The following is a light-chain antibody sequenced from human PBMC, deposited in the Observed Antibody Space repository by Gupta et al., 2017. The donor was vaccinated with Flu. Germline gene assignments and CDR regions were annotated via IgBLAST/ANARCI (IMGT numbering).Light chain of an antibody. V-gene: IGKV4-1*01. CDR3: HQVDSAPIT. CDR2: WAS. CDR1: QSRLADSKNQDF. J-gene: IGKJ5*01. Sequence: IVLTQSPDSLAVSLGERATINCKSSQSRLADSKNQDFLAWFQKKPGQPPRVLIYWASTRQSGVPDRFSGSGSGTDFTLTISSLQAEDMAVYYCHQVDSAPITFGQGTRMEIK.